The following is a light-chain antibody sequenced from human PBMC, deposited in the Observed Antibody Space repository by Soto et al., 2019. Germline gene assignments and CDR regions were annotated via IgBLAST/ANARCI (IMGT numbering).Light chain of an antibody. CDR1: SGHSSYA. CDR3: QTWVTGIQV. CDR2: LNSDGSH. J-gene: IGLJ2*01. Sequence: QLVLTQSPSASASLGASVTLTCTLSSGHSSYAIAWHQQRPEKGPRYLMKLNSDGSHSKGDGIPDRFSGSSAWAERYLTISSLQSEDEADYYCQTWVTGIQVFGGGTKVTVL. V-gene: IGLV4-69*01.